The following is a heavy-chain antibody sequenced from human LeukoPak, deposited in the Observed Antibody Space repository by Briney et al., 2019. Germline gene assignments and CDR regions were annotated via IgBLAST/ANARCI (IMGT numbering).Heavy chain of an antibody. D-gene: IGHD6-13*01. V-gene: IGHV1-69*04. CDR3: ASSNARQQLGLNGMDV. J-gene: IGHJ6*02. CDR2: IIPILGIA. CDR1: GGTFSSYA. Sequence: ASVKVSCKASGGTFSSYAISWVRQAPGQGLEWMGRIIPILGIANYAQKFQGRVTITADKSTSTAYMELSSLRSEDTAVYYCASSNARQQLGLNGMDVWGQGTTVTVSS.